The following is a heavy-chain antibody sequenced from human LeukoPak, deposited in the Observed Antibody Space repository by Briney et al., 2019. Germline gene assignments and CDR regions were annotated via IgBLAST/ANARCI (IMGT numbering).Heavy chain of an antibody. Sequence: SETLSLTCAVYGGSFSTYYWSWIRQPPGKGLEWIGEINHSGRTNYNPSLKSRVTISVDTSKNQFSLKLSSVTAADTAVYYCARHGPPRAGWGRKYYYMDVWGKGTTVTISS. D-gene: IGHD3-16*01. CDR2: INHSGRT. CDR1: GGSFSTYY. V-gene: IGHV4-34*01. CDR3: ARHGPPRAGWGRKYYYMDV. J-gene: IGHJ6*03.